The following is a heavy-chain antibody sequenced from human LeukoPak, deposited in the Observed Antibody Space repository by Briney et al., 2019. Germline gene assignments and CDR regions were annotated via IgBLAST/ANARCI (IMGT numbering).Heavy chain of an antibody. D-gene: IGHD3-10*01. CDR3: ARGSRTRGTMVRGVGYGMDV. V-gene: IGHV1-8*01. CDR1: GYTFTSYD. J-gene: IGHJ6*02. Sequence: ASVKVSCKASGYTFTSYDINWVRQATGQGLEWMGWMNPNSGNTGYAQKFQGRVTMTRNTSISTAYMELSSLRSEDTAVYYCARGSRTRGTMVRGVGYGMDVWGQGTTVTVSS. CDR2: MNPNSGNT.